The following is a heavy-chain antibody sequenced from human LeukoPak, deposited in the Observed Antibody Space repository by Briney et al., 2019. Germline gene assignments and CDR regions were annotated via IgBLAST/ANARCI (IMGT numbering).Heavy chain of an antibody. CDR3: ARPGSGWSYYFDF. D-gene: IGHD6-19*01. V-gene: IGHV4-38-2*01. CDR1: GYSISSGYY. CDR2: IYHSGST. J-gene: IGHJ4*02. Sequence: SETLSLTCAVSGYSISSGYYWGWSRQPPGKGLGWIGSIYHSGSTYYNPSLKSRVTISVDTPKNQFSLKLSSVTAADTAVYYCARPGSGWSYYFDFWGQGTLVTVSS.